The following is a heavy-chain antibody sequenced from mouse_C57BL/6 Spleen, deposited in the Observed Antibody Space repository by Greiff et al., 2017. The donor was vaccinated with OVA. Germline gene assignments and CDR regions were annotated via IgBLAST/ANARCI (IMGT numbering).Heavy chain of an antibody. CDR3: TRDGELGRYFDV. Sequence: EVKVVESGAGLVKPGGSLKLSCAASGFTFSSYAMSWVRQTPEKRLEWVAYISSGGDYIYYADTVKGRFTISRDNARNTLYLQMSSLKSEDTAMYYCTRDGELGRYFDVWGTGTTVTVSS. CDR1: GFTFSSYA. D-gene: IGHD4-1*01. J-gene: IGHJ1*03. V-gene: IGHV5-9-1*02. CDR2: ISSGGDYI.